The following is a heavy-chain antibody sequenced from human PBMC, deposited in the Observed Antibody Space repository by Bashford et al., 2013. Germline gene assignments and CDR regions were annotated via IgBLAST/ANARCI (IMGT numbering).Heavy chain of an antibody. V-gene: IGHV4-39*01. CDR1: GGSISSSSYY. J-gene: IGHJ4*02. Sequence: SETLSLTCTVSGGSISSSSYYWGWIRQPPGKGLEWIGSIYYSGSTYYNPSLKSRVTISVDTSKNQFSLKLSSVTAADTAVYYCARLAVDIGLIDYWGQGTLVTVSS. CDR2: IYYSGST. D-gene: IGHD5-12*01. CDR3: ARLAVDIGLIDY.